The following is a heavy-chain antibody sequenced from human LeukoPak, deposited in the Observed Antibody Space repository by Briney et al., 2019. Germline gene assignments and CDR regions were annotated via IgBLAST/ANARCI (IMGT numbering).Heavy chain of an antibody. CDR2: IRYDGSNK. CDR3: AKAIHSSSSGVVDY. Sequence: GGSLRLSCAASGFIFSNYAMHWVRQAPGKGLEWVTFIRYDGSNKYYAESVKGRFSISRDNSKNTLYLQMNSLRAEDTAVYYCAKAIHSSSSGVVDYWGQGTLVTVSS. D-gene: IGHD6-6*01. CDR1: GFIFSNYA. J-gene: IGHJ4*02. V-gene: IGHV3-30*02.